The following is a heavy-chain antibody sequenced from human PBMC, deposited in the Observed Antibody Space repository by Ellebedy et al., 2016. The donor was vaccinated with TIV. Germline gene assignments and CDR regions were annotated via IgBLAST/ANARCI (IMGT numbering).Heavy chain of an antibody. D-gene: IGHD3-22*01. V-gene: IGHV4-4*07. J-gene: IGHJ3*02. CDR3: ARQETYYDTNGWDAFDI. CDR2: IFMSGST. CDR1: GGSFSSYY. Sequence: SETLSLTXTVSGGSFSSYYWSWIRQSAGKGLEWIGRIFMSGSTTYNPSLKNRVTISVDTSKNQFSLTLSSVTAADTAVYYCARQETYYDTNGWDAFDIWGQGTLVSVSS.